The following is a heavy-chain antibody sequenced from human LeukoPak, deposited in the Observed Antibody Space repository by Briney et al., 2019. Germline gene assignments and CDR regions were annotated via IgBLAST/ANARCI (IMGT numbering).Heavy chain of an antibody. Sequence: SETLSLTCIVSGGSISSYYWSWIRQPPGKGLEWIGYIYYSGSTNYNPSLKSRVTISVDTSKNQFSLKLSSVTAADTAVYYCARDTGIAVAGYFDYWGQGTLVTVSS. D-gene: IGHD6-19*01. CDR2: IYYSGST. V-gene: IGHV4-59*01. CDR3: ARDTGIAVAGYFDY. CDR1: GGSISSYY. J-gene: IGHJ4*02.